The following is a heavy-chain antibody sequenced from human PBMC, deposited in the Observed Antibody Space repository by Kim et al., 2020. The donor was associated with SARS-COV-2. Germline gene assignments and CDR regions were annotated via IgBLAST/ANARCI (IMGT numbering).Heavy chain of an antibody. J-gene: IGHJ4*02. D-gene: IGHD6-19*01. CDR3: ASGGWLDY. CDR2: GGSEE. V-gene: IGHV3-7*01. Sequence: GGSEENYVDSVKGRFTISRDNAENSLYLQMNNLRAEDTAVYFCASGGWLDYWGQGTLVTVSS.